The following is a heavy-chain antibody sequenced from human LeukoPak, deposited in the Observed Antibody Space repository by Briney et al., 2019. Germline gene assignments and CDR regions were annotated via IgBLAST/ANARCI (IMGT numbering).Heavy chain of an antibody. CDR1: GGSFSGYY. CDR2: INHSGST. J-gene: IGHJ3*02. V-gene: IGHV4-34*01. Sequence: PSEILSLTCAAYGGSFSGYYWSWIRQPPGKGLEWIGEINHSGSTNYNPSLKSRVTISVDTSKNQFSLKLSSVTAADTAVYYCAREYGGNRGDAFDIWGQGTMVTVSS. CDR3: AREYGGNRGDAFDI. D-gene: IGHD4/OR15-4a*01.